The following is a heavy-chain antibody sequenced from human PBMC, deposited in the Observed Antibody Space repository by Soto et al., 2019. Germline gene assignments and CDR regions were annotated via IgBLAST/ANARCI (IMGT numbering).Heavy chain of an antibody. V-gene: IGHV4-30-2*01. J-gene: IGHJ5*02. CDR1: GGSISSGGYS. D-gene: IGHD4-17*01. CDR2: IYHSGST. Sequence: SETLSLTCAVSGGSISSGGYSWSWIRQPPGKGLEWIGYIYHSGSTYYNPSLKSRVTISVDRSKNQFSLKLSSVTAADTAVYYCARESAYGGNWFDPWGQGTLVTVSS. CDR3: ARESAYGGNWFDP.